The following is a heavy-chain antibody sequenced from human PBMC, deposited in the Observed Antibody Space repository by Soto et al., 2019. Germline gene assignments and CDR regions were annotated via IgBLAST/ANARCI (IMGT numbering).Heavy chain of an antibody. CDR3: ARGSFLIFGYFHWSPPLDY. D-gene: IGHD3-9*01. V-gene: IGHV4-30-2*01. CDR1: GGSISSGGYS. Sequence: PSETLSLTCAVSGGSISSGGYSWSWIRQPPGKGLEWIGYIYHSGSTNYNPSLKSRVTISVDTSKNQFSLKLSSVTAADTAVYYCARGSFLIFGYFHWSPPLDYWGQGTLVTVSS. CDR2: IYHSGST. J-gene: IGHJ4*02.